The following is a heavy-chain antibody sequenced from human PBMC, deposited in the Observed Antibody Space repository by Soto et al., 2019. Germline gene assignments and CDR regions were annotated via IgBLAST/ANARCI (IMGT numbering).Heavy chain of an antibody. CDR1: GDSISSYY. CDR2: IYYIGGT. CDR3: ASRRSYGDSDY. V-gene: IGHV4-59*08. D-gene: IGHD4-17*01. J-gene: IGHJ4*02. Sequence: QVQLQESGPGLVKPSETLSLTCTVSGDSISSYYWSWIRQPPGKGVEWIGYIYYIGGTNYNPSLKRRVTISVDASKNQFSLKRSSVTAADTALYYCASRRSYGDSDYWGQGTLVTVSS.